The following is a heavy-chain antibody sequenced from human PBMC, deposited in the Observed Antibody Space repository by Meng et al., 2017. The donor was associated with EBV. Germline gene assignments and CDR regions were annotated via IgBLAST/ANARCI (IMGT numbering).Heavy chain of an antibody. CDR3: VRELVGGTFDY. CDR1: RYAFTSYY. J-gene: IGHJ4*02. D-gene: IGHD1/OR15-1a*01. Sequence: QGKLVQSGAEVQKTGASVKVSCKASRYAFTSYYLHWVRQATRQGLEWMGIIIPAGGNKNYAQKFRGRFTMTRDTSTSTVYMDLSILTSEDTAVYYCVRELVGGTFDYWGQGTLVTVSS. CDR2: IIPAGGNK. V-gene: IGHV1-46*01.